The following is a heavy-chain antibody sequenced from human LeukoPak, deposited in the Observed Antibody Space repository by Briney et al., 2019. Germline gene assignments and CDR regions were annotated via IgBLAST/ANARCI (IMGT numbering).Heavy chain of an antibody. CDR2: INHSGST. J-gene: IGHJ5*02. D-gene: IGHD6-13*01. Sequence: SETLSLTCAVYGGSFSGYYWSWIRQPPGKGLEWIGEINHSGSTNYNPSLKSRVTMSVDTSKNQFSLKLSSVTAADTAVYYCAREPRIAAAGTSWFDPWGQGTLVTVSS. V-gene: IGHV4-34*01. CDR1: GGSFSGYY. CDR3: AREPRIAAAGTSWFDP.